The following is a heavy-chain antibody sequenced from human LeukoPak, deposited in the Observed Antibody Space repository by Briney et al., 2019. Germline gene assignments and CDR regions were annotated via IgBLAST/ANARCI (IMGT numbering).Heavy chain of an antibody. D-gene: IGHD1-26*01. V-gene: IGHV3-23*01. CDR1: GFTFNSYV. J-gene: IGHJ1*01. CDR2: ISGSGGST. Sequence: GGSLRLSCAASGFTFNSYVMSWVRQAPGKGLEWVSAISGSGGSTYYADSVKGRFTISRDNSKNTLYLQMNSLRAEDTAVYYCAKDSSGSYSPQHWGQGTLVTVSS. CDR3: AKDSSGSYSPQH.